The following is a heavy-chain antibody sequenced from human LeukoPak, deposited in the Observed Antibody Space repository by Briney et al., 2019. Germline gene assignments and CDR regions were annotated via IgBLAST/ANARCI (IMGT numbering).Heavy chain of an antibody. J-gene: IGHJ4*02. CDR3: ARGATVDSRYYFDY. V-gene: IGHV3-21*01. Sequence: GGSLRLSCAASGCTFSSYSMNWVRQAPGKGLEWVSSIGSSSNYIYYADSVKGRFTIFRDNAKSSLYLQMNSLRAEDTAVYYCARGATVDSRYYFDYWGQGTLVTVSS. CDR2: IGSSSNYI. CDR1: GCTFSSYS. D-gene: IGHD4-23*01.